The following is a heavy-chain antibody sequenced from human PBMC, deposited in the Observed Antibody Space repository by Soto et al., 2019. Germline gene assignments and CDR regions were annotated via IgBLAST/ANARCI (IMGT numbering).Heavy chain of an antibody. J-gene: IGHJ6*02. CDR3: AREGGYSSGWYIYYYYYGMDV. V-gene: IGHV3-30*03. CDR2: ISCDGSNK. Sequence: GGSLRLSCAASGFTFSSYGMHWVRQAPGKGLEWVAVISCDGSNKSYADSVKGRFTISRDNAKNTLYLQMNSLRAEDTAVYYWAREGGYSSGWYIYYYYYGMDVWGQGTTVTVSS. CDR1: GFTFSSYG. D-gene: IGHD6-19*01.